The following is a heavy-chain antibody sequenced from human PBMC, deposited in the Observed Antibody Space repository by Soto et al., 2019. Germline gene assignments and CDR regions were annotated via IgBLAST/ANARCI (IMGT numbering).Heavy chain of an antibody. Sequence: QVQLVESGGGVVQPGRSLRLSCAASGFTFSSYGMHWVRQAPGKGLEWVAVIWYDGSNKYYADSVKSRFTISRDNSKNTLYLQMNSLRAEDTAVYYCARDLRYSSGWYGYYYYGMDVWGQGTTVTVSS. CDR1: GFTFSSYG. V-gene: IGHV3-33*01. D-gene: IGHD6-19*01. J-gene: IGHJ6*02. CDR3: ARDLRYSSGWYGYYYYGMDV. CDR2: IWYDGSNK.